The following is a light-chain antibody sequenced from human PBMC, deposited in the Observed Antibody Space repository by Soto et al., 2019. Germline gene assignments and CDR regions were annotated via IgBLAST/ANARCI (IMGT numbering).Light chain of an antibody. V-gene: IGLV2-23*01. CDR1: TSNVGSYNL. CDR2: EGS. Sequence: QPVLTQPASVSGSPGQSITISCIGTTSNVGSYNLVSWYQQHPGKAPELMIYEGSKRPSGVSTRFSGSKSGNTASLTISGLQAEDEADYYCCSYAGSGYVFGTGTKLTVL. CDR3: CSYAGSGYV. J-gene: IGLJ1*01.